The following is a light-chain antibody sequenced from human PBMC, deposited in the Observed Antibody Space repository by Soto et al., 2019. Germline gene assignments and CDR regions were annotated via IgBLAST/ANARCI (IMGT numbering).Light chain of an antibody. V-gene: IGKV3-11*01. J-gene: IGKJ5*01. CDR1: QSVSSC. Sequence: IVLTQSPATLSLSPGERATLSCRTSQSVSSCFAWYQQKPGRAPRLLIYDASNRATGIPARFIGSGSGTDFTLTISSLEPEDFAVYYCQQRSNWPITFGQGTRLEIK. CDR2: DAS. CDR3: QQRSNWPIT.